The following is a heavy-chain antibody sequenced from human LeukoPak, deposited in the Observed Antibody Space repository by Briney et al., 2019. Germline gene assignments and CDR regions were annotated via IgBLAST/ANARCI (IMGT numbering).Heavy chain of an antibody. V-gene: IGHV4-61*01. CDR1: GGSVSSDTYY. CDR2: IYYNGNT. Sequence: SETLSLTCTVSGGSVSSDTYYWSWIRQPPGKGLEWIAYIYYNGNTNYNPSLKSRVTMSVDTSKNQFSLKLSSVTAADTAVYYCARSPSSSISYYRFDYWGQGTLVTVSS. J-gene: IGHJ4*02. CDR3: ARSPSSSISYYRFDY. D-gene: IGHD2-2*02.